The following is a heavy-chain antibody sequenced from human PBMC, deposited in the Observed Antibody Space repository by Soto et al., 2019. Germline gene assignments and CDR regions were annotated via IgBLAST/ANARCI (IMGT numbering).Heavy chain of an antibody. Sequence: LSLTCSVSGGSISSYFLHWIRQAPGKGLEWIGYMYFNESTNYNPSLKSRVAISLDTSKSLFSLKLNSVTAADTAMYYCARDHKEAFDIWGQGTLVTVSS. CDR1: GGSISSYF. V-gene: IGHV4-59*01. CDR3: ARDHKEAFDI. CDR2: MYFNEST. J-gene: IGHJ3*02.